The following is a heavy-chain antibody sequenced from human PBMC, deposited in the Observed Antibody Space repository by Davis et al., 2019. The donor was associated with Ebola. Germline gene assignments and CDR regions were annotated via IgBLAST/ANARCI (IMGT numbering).Heavy chain of an antibody. Sequence: GESLNTSCAASGFTFSSYEMNWVRQAPGKGLEWVSYISSSGSTIYYADSVKGRFTISRDNAKNSLYLQMNSLRAEDTAVYYCARQGCGGDCYSDSYYYYGMDVWGQGTTVTVSS. CDR2: ISSSGSTI. D-gene: IGHD2-21*02. J-gene: IGHJ6*02. V-gene: IGHV3-48*03. CDR1: GFTFSSYE. CDR3: ARQGCGGDCYSDSYYYYGMDV.